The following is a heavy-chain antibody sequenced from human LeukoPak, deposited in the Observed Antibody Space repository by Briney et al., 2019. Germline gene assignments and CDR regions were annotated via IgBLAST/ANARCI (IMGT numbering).Heavy chain of an antibody. D-gene: IGHD6-6*01. CDR1: GFTFSSYW. CDR2: IKQDGSEK. J-gene: IGHJ6*03. CDR3: ASAPTSSSWYYYYYYMDV. V-gene: IGHV3-7*01. Sequence: GGSLRLSCAASGFTFSSYWMSWVRQAPGKGLEWVANIKQDGSEKYYVDSVKGRFTISRDNAKNSLYLQMNSLRAEDTAVYYCASAPTSSSWYYYYYYMDVWGKGTTVTVSS.